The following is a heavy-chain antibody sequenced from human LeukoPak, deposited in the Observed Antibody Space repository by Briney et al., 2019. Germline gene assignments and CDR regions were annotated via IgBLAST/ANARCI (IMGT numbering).Heavy chain of an antibody. CDR1: GYTFTSYG. V-gene: IGHV1-18*01. D-gene: IGHD6-19*01. Sequence: GASVKVSCKASGYTFTSYGISWVRQAPGQGLEWMGWISAYNGNTNYAQKFQGRVTMTRNTSISTAYMELSSLRSEDTAVYYCARGHPALEYSSGWYSPRYYYGMDVWGQGTTVTVSS. CDR3: ARGHPALEYSSGWYSPRYYYGMDV. CDR2: ISAYNGNT. J-gene: IGHJ6*02.